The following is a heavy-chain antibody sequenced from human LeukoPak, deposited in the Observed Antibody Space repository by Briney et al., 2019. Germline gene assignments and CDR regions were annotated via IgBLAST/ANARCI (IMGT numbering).Heavy chain of an antibody. CDR1: GLTFSSYA. CDR2: ISGSAGST. Sequence: GGSLRLSCAASGLTFSSYAMSWVRQAPGKGLEWVSAISGSAGSTYYAGSVKGRFTISRDNSKNTLYLQMNSLRAEDTAVYYCAKGGISLVRGSFDCWGQGTLVTVSS. CDR3: AKGGISLVRGSFDC. J-gene: IGHJ4*02. V-gene: IGHV3-23*01. D-gene: IGHD3-10*01.